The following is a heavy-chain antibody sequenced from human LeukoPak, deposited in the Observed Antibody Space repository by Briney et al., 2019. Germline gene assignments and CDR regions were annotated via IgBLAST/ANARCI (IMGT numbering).Heavy chain of an antibody. CDR2: IYYSGST. V-gene: IGHV4-39*01. CDR1: GGPISSSSYY. J-gene: IGHJ4*02. D-gene: IGHD6-19*01. CDR3: ARPTTKSSDFDY. Sequence: SETLSLTCTVSGGPISSSSYYWGWIRQPPGKGLEWIGSIYYSGSTYYNPSLKSRVTISVDTSKNQFSLKLSSVTAADTAVYYCARPTTKSSDFDYWGQGTLVTVS.